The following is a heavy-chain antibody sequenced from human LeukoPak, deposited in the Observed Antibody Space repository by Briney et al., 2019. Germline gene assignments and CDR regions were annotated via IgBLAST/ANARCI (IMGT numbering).Heavy chain of an antibody. CDR1: GGSISSSSFY. J-gene: IGHJ4*02. V-gene: IGHV4-39*01. D-gene: IGHD1-26*01. CDR3: ARHGEGRYSWITVCDY. Sequence: SETLSLTCTVAGGSISSSSFYWGWIRQPPGKGLEWIGSIFYSGSTYYNPSLKSRVTISVATSRNQFSLKLSSVTAADTAVYLCARHGEGRYSWITVCDYWGQGTLVTVSS. CDR2: IFYSGST.